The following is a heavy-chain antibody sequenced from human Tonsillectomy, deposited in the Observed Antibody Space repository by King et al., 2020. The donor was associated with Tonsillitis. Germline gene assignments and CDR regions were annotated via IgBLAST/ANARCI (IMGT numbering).Heavy chain of an antibody. J-gene: IGHJ3*02. V-gene: IGHV3-23*04. CDR2: ISVSGVNQ. CDR1: GFTFSSYA. D-gene: IGHD2-2*01. CDR3: AKDAAVVPAARVDAFDI. Sequence: VQLVESGGGLVQPGGSLRLSCAASGFTFSSYAMIWGRQSLGKGLEWGSAISVSGVNQYSACSVKGRFTISRDNSKNTLCLQMNSLRAEDTAIYYCAKDAAVVPAARVDAFDIWGQGTMVTVSS.